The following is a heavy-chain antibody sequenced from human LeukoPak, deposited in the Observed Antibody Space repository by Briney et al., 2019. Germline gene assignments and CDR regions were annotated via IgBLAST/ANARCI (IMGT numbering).Heavy chain of an antibody. J-gene: IGHJ6*03. CDR3: ARVPGDYGWFGNYYYMDV. CDR1: GYTFTSYG. Sequence: ASVKVSCKASGYTFTSYGISWVRQAPGQRREWIGWISAYNFNTNYAQKLQARVTRTTDTSTSTAYMELRSLRSDDPAVYYCARVPGDYGWFGNYYYMDVWGKGTTVTVSS. CDR2: ISAYNFNT. D-gene: IGHD4-17*01. V-gene: IGHV1-18*01.